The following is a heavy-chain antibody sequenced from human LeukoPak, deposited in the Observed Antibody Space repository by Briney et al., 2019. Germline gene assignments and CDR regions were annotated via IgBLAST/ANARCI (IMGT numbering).Heavy chain of an antibody. CDR1: GGSINSSSYY. Sequence: SETLSLTCTVSGGSINSSSYYWGWIRQPPGKGLEWIGSIYYSGSTYYNPSLKSRVTISVDTSKNQFSLKLSSVTAADTAVYYCARLLDSSSYGGVWDWFDPWGQGTLVTVSS. J-gene: IGHJ5*02. V-gene: IGHV4-39*01. CDR2: IYYSGST. D-gene: IGHD6-13*01. CDR3: ARLLDSSSYGGVWDWFDP.